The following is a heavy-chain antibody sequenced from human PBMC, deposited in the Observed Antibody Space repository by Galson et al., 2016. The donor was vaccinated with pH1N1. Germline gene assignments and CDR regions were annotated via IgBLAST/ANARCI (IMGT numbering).Heavy chain of an antibody. J-gene: IGHJ4*02. D-gene: IGHD2-15*01. CDR1: GYTFASYA. CDR2: IHTITGDP. Sequence: SVKVSCKASGYTFASYAINWVRQVPRQGLEWMGWIHTITGDPSYGQGFTGRFVFSLDTSVTTAYLQISSLKTEDAAVYYCARESYRCSGGSCYFDSWGQGTLVTVSS. CDR3: ARESYRCSGGSCYFDS. V-gene: IGHV7-4-1*02.